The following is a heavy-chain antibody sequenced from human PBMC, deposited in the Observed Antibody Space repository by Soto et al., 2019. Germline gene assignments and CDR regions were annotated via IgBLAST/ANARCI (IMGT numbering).Heavy chain of an antibody. CDR1: GFTFSSYS. Sequence: GGSLRLSCAASGFTFSSYSMNWVRQAPGKGLEWVSYISSSSSTIYYADSVKGRFTISRDNAKNSLYLQMNSLRAEDTAVYYCARESVYCGGDCYRDWYFDLWGRGTLVTVSS. CDR3: ARESVYCGGDCYRDWYFDL. D-gene: IGHD2-21*02. J-gene: IGHJ2*01. CDR2: ISSSSSTI. V-gene: IGHV3-48*01.